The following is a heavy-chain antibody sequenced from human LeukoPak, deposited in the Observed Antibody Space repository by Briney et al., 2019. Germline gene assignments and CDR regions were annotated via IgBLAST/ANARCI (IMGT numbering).Heavy chain of an antibody. V-gene: IGHV3-30-3*01. J-gene: IGHJ4*02. CDR2: ISYDGSNK. CDR1: GFTFSSYA. D-gene: IGHD3-22*01. Sequence: GGSLRLSCAASGFTFSSYAMHWVRQAPGKGLEWVAVISYDGSNKYYADSVKGRFTISRDNSKNTLYLQMNSLRAEDTAVYYCARDSAMIVVVNLDYWGQGTLATVSS. CDR3: ARDSAMIVVVNLDY.